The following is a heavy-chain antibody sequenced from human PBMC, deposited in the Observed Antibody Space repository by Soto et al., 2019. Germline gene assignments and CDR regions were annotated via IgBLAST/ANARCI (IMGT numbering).Heavy chain of an antibody. V-gene: IGHV3-23*01. D-gene: IGHD3-3*01. Sequence: EVQLLESGGGLVQPGGSLRLSCAASGFTFSSYAMSWVRQAPGKGLEWVSVVSGSAGSTYYADSVKGRFTISRDNSKNTLYLQMNSLRAEETAVYYCAKDASSGITSFDSWGRGTVVTVSS. CDR1: GFTFSSYA. J-gene: IGHJ2*01. CDR3: AKDASSGITSFDS. CDR2: VSGSAGST.